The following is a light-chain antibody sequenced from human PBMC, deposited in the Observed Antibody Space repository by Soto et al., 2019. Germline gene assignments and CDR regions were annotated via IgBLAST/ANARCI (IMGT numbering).Light chain of an antibody. V-gene: IGLV1-47*01. Sequence: QPVLTQPPSASGTPGQRVTISCSGSSSNIGSNYVYWYQQLPGTAPKLLIYRNNQRPSGVPDRFSGSKSGTSASLAISGLRSEDEADYHCAAWDDSLSGSYVFGTGTKLTVL. CDR1: SSNIGSNY. CDR3: AAWDDSLSGSYV. J-gene: IGLJ1*01. CDR2: RNN.